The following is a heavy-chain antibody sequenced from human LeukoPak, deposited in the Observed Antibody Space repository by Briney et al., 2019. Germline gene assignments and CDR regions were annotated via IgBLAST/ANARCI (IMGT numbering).Heavy chain of an antibody. CDR1: GGSISSSSYY. Sequence: SETLSLTCTVSGGSISSSSYYWGWIRQPPGKGLEWIGSIYYSGSTYYNPSLKSRVTISVDTSKNQFFLKLSSVTAADTAVYYCARGYSSSWSNYYYGMDVWGQGTTVTVSS. D-gene: IGHD6-13*01. V-gene: IGHV4-39*07. J-gene: IGHJ6*02. CDR2: IYYSGST. CDR3: ARGYSSSWSNYYYGMDV.